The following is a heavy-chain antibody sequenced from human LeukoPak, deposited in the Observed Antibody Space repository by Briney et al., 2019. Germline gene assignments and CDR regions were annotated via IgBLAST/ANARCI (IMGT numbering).Heavy chain of an antibody. J-gene: IGHJ4*02. V-gene: IGHV4-30-4*01. Sequence: SQTLSLTCTVSGGSISSGDYYWSWIRQPPGKGLEWIGYIYYSGSTYYNPSLKSRVTISVDASKNQFSLKLSSVTAADTAVYYCAREGNGDYFFDYWGQGTLVTVSS. CDR1: GGSISSGDYY. D-gene: IGHD4-17*01. CDR3: AREGNGDYFFDY. CDR2: IYYSGST.